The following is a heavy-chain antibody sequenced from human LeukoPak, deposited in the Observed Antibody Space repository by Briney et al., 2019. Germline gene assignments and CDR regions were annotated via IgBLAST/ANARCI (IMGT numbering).Heavy chain of an antibody. CDR3: AKDRRDVYIADAFDI. Sequence: PGGSLRLSCAASGFTFSDYAMRWVRQAPGKGVEWVSSISGSGGSTYYADSVKGRFTISRDSSKNTLHLQMNSLRAEDTAVYYCAKDRRDVYIADAFDIWGQGTMVTVSS. J-gene: IGHJ3*02. CDR1: GFTFSDYA. D-gene: IGHD5-24*01. CDR2: ISGSGGST. V-gene: IGHV3-23*01.